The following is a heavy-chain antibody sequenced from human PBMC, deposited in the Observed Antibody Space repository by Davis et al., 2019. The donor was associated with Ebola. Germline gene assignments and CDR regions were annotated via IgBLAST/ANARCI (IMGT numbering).Heavy chain of an antibody. CDR2: IRSKANSYAT. CDR1: GFTFSGSA. V-gene: IGHV3-73*01. J-gene: IGHJ6*02. CDR3: GAIRVYYYGMDV. Sequence: GESLKISCAASGFTFSGSAMHWVRQASGKGLEWVGRIRSKANSYATAYAASVKGRFTISRDESKNTAYLQMNSLKTEDTAVYYCGAIRVYYYGMDVWGQGTTVTVSS. D-gene: IGHD1-26*01.